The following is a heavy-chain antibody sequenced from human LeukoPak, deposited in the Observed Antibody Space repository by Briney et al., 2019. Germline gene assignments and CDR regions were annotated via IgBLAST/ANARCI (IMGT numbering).Heavy chain of an antibody. Sequence: GRSLRLSCAASGFTFSSYAMHWVRQAPGKGLEWVAVISYAGKNKFYADSVKGRFTISRDNSKNTLYVQMNSLRAEDTAVYYCSRGGYCSGGTCSAYPFDYWGQGTLVTVSS. V-gene: IGHV3-30*04. CDR1: GFTFSSYA. CDR3: SRGGYCSGGTCSAYPFDY. J-gene: IGHJ4*02. CDR2: ISYAGKNK. D-gene: IGHD2-15*01.